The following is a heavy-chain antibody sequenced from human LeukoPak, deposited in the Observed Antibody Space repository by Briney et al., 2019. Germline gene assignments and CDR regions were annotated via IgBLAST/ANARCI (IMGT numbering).Heavy chain of an antibody. D-gene: IGHD2-21*02. CDR1: GGSISSGSYY. Sequence: SQTLSLTCTVSGGSISSGSYYWSWIRQPAGKGLEWIGRIYTSGSTNYNPSLKSRVTISVDTSKSQFSLKLSSVTAADTAVYYCASQDCGWFDPWGQGTLVTVSS. CDR3: ASQDCGWFDP. CDR2: IYTSGST. J-gene: IGHJ5*02. V-gene: IGHV4-61*02.